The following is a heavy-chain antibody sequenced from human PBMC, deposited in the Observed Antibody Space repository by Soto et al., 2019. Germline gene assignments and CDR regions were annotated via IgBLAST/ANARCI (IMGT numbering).Heavy chain of an antibody. J-gene: IGHJ3*02. CDR1: GYTFTSYG. Sequence: ASVKVSFKASGYTFTSYGISWVRQAPGQGLEWMGWISAYNGNTNYAQKLQGRVTMTTDTSTSTAYMELRSLRSDDTAVYYCARDTSLYCSGGSCYLYNDAFDIWGQGTMVTV. CDR3: ARDTSLYCSGGSCYLYNDAFDI. CDR2: ISAYNGNT. D-gene: IGHD2-15*01. V-gene: IGHV1-18*01.